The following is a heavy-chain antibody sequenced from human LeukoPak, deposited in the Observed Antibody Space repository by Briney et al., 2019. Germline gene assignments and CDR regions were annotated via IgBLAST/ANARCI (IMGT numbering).Heavy chain of an antibody. Sequence: PSETLSLTCTVSGGSISSGGYYWSWIRQHPGKGLEWIGYIYYSGSTYYNPSLKSRVTISVDTSRNQFSLKLSSVTAADTAVYYCARDDSSGWYEAAKLPKYWGQGTLVTVSS. CDR1: GGSISSGGYY. CDR3: ARDDSSGWYEAAKLPKY. CDR2: IYYSGST. J-gene: IGHJ4*02. D-gene: IGHD6-19*01. V-gene: IGHV4-31*03.